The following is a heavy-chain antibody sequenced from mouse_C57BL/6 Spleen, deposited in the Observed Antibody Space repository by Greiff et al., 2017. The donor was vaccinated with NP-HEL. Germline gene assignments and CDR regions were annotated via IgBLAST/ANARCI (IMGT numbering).Heavy chain of an antibody. D-gene: IGHD3-1*01. CDR3: AREGVSGPWFAY. J-gene: IGHJ3*01. Sequence: QVQLQQPGTELVKPGASVKLSCKASGYTFTSYWMHWVKQRPGQGLEWIGNINPSNGGTNCNEKFKSKATLTVDKSSSTAYMQLSSLTSEDSAVYYCAREGVSGPWFAYWGQGTLVTVSA. V-gene: IGHV1-53*01. CDR1: GYTFTSYW. CDR2: INPSNGGT.